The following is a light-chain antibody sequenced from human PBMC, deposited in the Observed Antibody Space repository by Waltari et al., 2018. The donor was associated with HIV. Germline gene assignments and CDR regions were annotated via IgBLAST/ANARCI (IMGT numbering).Light chain of an antibody. CDR3: TSYTSGSVL. V-gene: IGLV2-14*01. CDR2: EVY. Sequence: QSALTQPASVSGSPGQSITISCTGINVDVGAFKFVSWYQHHPGKAPKLIIYEVYNRPAGVSDRFSGSKSGNSASLTISGLQTADEADYYCTSYTSGSVLFGGGTNLTVL. J-gene: IGLJ2*01. CDR1: NVDVGAFKF.